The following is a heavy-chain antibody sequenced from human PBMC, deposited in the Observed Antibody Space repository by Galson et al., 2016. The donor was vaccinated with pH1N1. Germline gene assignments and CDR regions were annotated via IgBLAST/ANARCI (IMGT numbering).Heavy chain of an antibody. Sequence: PALVKPPETLTLTCTFSGFSLSTSRMCVSWIRQPPGKALEWLELIDWDDDKYYSTSLKTRLTISKDTYKNQVVLTMTNMDPVDTATYYCARFNYGDYVNYFDSWGQGTLVTVSS. D-gene: IGHD4-17*01. CDR2: IDWDDDK. CDR1: GFSLSTSRMC. CDR3: ARFNYGDYVNYFDS. J-gene: IGHJ4*02. V-gene: IGHV2-70*01.